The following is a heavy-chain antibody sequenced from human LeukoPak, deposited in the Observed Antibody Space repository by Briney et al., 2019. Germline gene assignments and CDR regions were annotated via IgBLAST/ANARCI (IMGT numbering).Heavy chain of an antibody. CDR1: GFTLSSYA. CDR3: AKGALYYYDSSGYYDAVYFDY. Sequence: GSLRLSCAASGFTLSSYAMSWVRQAPGKGLEWVSAISGSGGSTYYADSVKGRFTISRDNSKNTLYLQMNSLRAEDTAVYYCAKGALYYYDSSGYYDAVYFDYWGQGTLVTVSS. J-gene: IGHJ4*02. CDR2: ISGSGGST. V-gene: IGHV3-23*01. D-gene: IGHD3-22*01.